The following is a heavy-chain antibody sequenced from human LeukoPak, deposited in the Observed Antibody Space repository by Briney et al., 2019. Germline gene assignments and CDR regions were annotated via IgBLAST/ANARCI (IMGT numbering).Heavy chain of an antibody. J-gene: IGHJ4*02. V-gene: IGHV4-61*01. CDR3: ARGFDY. Sequence: SETLSLTCTVSGGSVSSGSYYWSWIRQPPGKGLEWIGYIYYSGSTNYNPSLKSRVTISVDTSKNQFSLKLSSVTAADTAVYYCARGFDYWGQGTLVTVSS. CDR2: IYYSGST. CDR1: GGSVSSGSYY.